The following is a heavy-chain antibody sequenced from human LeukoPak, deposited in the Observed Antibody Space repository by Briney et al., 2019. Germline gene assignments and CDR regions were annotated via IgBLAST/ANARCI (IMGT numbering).Heavy chain of an antibody. CDR1: RFTFSSYA. D-gene: IGHD3-3*01. CDR2: ISGSGGST. CDR3: AKDLTPLRFLEWTLDY. J-gene: IGHJ4*02. Sequence: GGSLRLSCAASRFTFSSYAMSWVRQAPGKGLEWVSAISGSGGSTNYADSVKGRFTISRDNSKNTLYLQMNSLRAEDTAVYYCAKDLTPLRFLEWTLDYWGQGTLVTVSS. V-gene: IGHV3-23*01.